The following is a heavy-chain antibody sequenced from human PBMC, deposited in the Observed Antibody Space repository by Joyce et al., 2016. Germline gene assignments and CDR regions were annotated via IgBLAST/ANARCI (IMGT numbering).Heavy chain of an antibody. J-gene: IGHJ6*02. CDR2: IAYDGTNK. Sequence: QVQLVESGGGVVQPGRFLRLSCAASGFTFSGHGMQWVRQAPGKGLEGVAVIAYDGTNKYYADSVKGRFTISRDNSKNTLYLQMNSLRAEDTAVYYCAKTLLRKYDYWSGRSFYGMDVWGQGTTVTVSS. D-gene: IGHD3-3*01. V-gene: IGHV3-30*18. CDR3: AKTLLRKYDYWSGRSFYGMDV. CDR1: GFTFSGHG.